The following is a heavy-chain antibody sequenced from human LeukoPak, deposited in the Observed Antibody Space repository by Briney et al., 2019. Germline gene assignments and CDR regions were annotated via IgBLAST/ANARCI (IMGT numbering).Heavy chain of an antibody. CDR3: ARDNYSGSYRP. Sequence: SETLSLTCTVSGGSISSYYWGWIRQPPGKGLEWIGSIYYSGSTYYNPSLKSRVTISVDTSKNQFSLKLSSVTAADTAVYYCARDNYSGSYRPWGQGTMVTVSS. CDR1: GGSISSYY. V-gene: IGHV4-39*07. J-gene: IGHJ3*01. CDR2: IYYSGST. D-gene: IGHD1-26*01.